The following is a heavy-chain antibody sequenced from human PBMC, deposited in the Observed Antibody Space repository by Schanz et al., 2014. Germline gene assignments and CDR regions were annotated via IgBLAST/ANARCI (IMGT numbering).Heavy chain of an antibody. CDR3: ARDKGGYYPFDY. V-gene: IGHV3-7*01. Sequence: EVQLVESGGGLVQPGGSLRLSCAASGFTFSGYCMSWVRQAPGEGLVWVANINQDGSDKSYVDSVKGRFTISRDNAKNSLYLQMNSLRAEDTAVYYCARDKGGYYPFDYWGQGSLVTVSS. D-gene: IGHD3-22*01. J-gene: IGHJ4*02. CDR1: GFTFSGYC. CDR2: INQDGSDK.